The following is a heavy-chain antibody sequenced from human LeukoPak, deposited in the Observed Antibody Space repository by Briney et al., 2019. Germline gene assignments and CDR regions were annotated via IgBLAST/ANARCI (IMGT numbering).Heavy chain of an antibody. CDR3: AREELLTHNWFDP. CDR1: GGSISSYY. Sequence: SETLSLTCTVSGGSISSYYWSWIRQPAGKGLEWIGRIYTSGSTNYNPPLKSRVTMSVGTSKNQFSLKLSSVTAADTAVYYCAREELLTHNWFDPWGQGTLVTVSS. V-gene: IGHV4-4*07. CDR2: IYTSGST. J-gene: IGHJ5*02. D-gene: IGHD2-15*01.